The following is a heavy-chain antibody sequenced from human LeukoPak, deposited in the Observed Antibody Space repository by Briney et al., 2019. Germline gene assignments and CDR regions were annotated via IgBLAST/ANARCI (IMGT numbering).Heavy chain of an antibody. Sequence: GGCLRLSCAASGFTFSSNYMSWVRQAPGKGLEWVSVIYSGGSTYYADSVKGRFTISRDNSKNTLHLQMNCLRAEDTALYYCARDTDYSSSPIVYFDYWGQGTLVTVSS. D-gene: IGHD6-6*01. J-gene: IGHJ4*02. CDR3: ARDTDYSSSPIVYFDY. CDR1: GFTFSSNY. V-gene: IGHV3-66*02. CDR2: IYSGGST.